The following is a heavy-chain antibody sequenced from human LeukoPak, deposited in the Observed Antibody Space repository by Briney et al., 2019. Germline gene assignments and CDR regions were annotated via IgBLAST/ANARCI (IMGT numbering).Heavy chain of an antibody. CDR1: GFPFIEYS. CDR3: ARDHNYAFDN. CDR2: IGIDSGNT. J-gene: IGHJ4*02. Sequence: GGSLRLSCTASGFPFIEYSMNWVRQAPGKGLEWISYIGIDSGNTKYADSVGGRFTISADKAKNSLYLQMDSLRVEDTAVYYCARDHNYAFDNWGQGTLVSVAS. D-gene: IGHD1-1*01. V-gene: IGHV3-48*01.